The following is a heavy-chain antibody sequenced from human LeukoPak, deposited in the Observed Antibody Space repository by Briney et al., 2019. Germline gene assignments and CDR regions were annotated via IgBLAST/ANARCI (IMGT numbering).Heavy chain of an antibody. CDR2: IYYSGST. D-gene: IGHD3-3*01. Sequence: SETLSLTCTVSGGSISSYYWSWIRQPPGKGLEWIGYIYYSGSTNYNPSLKSRVTISVDTSKNQFSLKLSSVTAADTAVYYCARGGITIFGVATNYYYYYGMDVWGQGTTVTVSS. CDR1: GGSISSYY. CDR3: ARGGITIFGVATNYYYYYGMDV. J-gene: IGHJ6*02. V-gene: IGHV4-59*12.